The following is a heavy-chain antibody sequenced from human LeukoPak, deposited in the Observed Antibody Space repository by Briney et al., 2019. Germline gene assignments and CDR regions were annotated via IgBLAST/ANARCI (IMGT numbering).Heavy chain of an antibody. CDR3: ARYSSYGSNYFDY. CDR1: GGSISSSSYY. D-gene: IGHD5-18*01. CDR2: VYYSGST. V-gene: IGHV4-39*07. Sequence: SETLSLTCTVSGGSISSSSYYWGWIRQPPGKGLDWIGNVYYSGSTYYNPSLKSRVTISVDTSKNQFSLKLSSVTAADTAVYYCARYSSYGSNYFDYWGQGTLVTVSS. J-gene: IGHJ4*02.